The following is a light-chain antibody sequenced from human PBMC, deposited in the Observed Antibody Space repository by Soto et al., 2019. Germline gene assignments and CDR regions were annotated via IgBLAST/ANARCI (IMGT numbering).Light chain of an antibody. CDR3: QQYNSYPWT. J-gene: IGKJ1*01. V-gene: IGKV3-20*01. CDR1: QSVSSKY. Sequence: DIVLTQSPGTLSLSPGERATLSCRASQSVSSKYLAWYQQKPGQAPRVLIYGASIRATGIPERFSGGGSGTDFTLTITRLEPDDFATYYCQQYNSYPWTFGQGTKVDIK. CDR2: GAS.